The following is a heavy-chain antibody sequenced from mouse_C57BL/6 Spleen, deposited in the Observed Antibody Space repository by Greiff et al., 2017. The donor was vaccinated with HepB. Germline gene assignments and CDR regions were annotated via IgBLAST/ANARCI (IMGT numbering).Heavy chain of an antibody. Sequence: VKLMESGAELARPGASVKMSCKASGYTFTSYTMHWVKQRPGQGLEWIGYINPSSGYTKYNQKSKDKATLTADKSSSTAYMQLSSLTSEDSAVYYCARWSMITVDYWGQGTTLTVSS. CDR2: INPSSGYT. CDR3: ARWSMITVDY. V-gene: IGHV1-4*01. CDR1: GYTFTSYT. D-gene: IGHD2-4*01. J-gene: IGHJ2*01.